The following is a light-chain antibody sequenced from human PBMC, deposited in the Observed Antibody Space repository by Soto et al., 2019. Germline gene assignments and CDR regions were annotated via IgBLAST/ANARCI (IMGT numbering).Light chain of an antibody. CDR1: SSDVGGYNY. J-gene: IGLJ1*01. Sequence: QSALTQPPSASGSPGQSVTISCTGNSSDVGGYNYVSWYQHHPGKAPKLMIYEVSERPSGVPDRFSGSKSGDTASLTVSGLQAEDEADYYCSSYAGSNHYVFGTGTKVTVL. CDR2: EVS. V-gene: IGLV2-8*01. CDR3: SSYAGSNHYV.